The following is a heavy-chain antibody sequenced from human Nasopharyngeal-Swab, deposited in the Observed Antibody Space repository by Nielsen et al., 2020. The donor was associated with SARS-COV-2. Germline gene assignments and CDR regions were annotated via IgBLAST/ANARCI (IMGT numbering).Heavy chain of an antibody. Sequence: GESLKISCAASGFTFSSYWMSWVRQAPGKGLEWVANIKQDGSEKYYVDSAKGRFTISRDNAKNSLYLQMNSLRAEDTAVYYCASGSIYWFDPWGQGTLVTVSS. CDR2: IKQDGSEK. CDR1: GFTFSSYW. D-gene: IGHD2-21*01. V-gene: IGHV3-7*01. CDR3: ASGSIYWFDP. J-gene: IGHJ5*02.